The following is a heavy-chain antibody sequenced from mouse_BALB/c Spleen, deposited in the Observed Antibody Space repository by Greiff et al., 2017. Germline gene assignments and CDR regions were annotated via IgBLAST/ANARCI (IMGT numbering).Heavy chain of an antibody. J-gene: IGHJ2*01. Sequence: EVMLVESGGGLVQPGGSRKLSCAASGFTFSSFGMHWVRQAPEKGLEWVAYISSGSSTIYYADTVKGRFTISRDNPKNTLFLQMTSLRSEDTSMYYCAGYGYRYEESYYFDYWGQGTTLTVSS. CDR3: AGYGYRYEESYYFDY. V-gene: IGHV5-17*02. D-gene: IGHD2-14*01. CDR2: ISSGSSTI. CDR1: GFTFSSFG.